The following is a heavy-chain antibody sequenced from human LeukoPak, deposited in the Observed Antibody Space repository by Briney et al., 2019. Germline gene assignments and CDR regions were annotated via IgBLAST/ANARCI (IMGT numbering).Heavy chain of an antibody. D-gene: IGHD1-26*01. CDR2: IYSGGNT. V-gene: IGHV3-66*01. J-gene: IGHJ3*02. CDR1: GFTVISNY. CDR3: ARSYMVGTTTRALDI. Sequence: GGSLRLSCEASGFTVISNYMSWVRQAPGKGLEWVSVIYSGGNTYYADSVEGRFTISRDNSKNTLYLQMNSLRAEDTAVYYCARSYMVGTTTRALDIWGQGTMLTVSS.